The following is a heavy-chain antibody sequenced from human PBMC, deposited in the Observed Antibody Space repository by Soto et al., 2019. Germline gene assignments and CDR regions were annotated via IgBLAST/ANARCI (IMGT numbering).Heavy chain of an antibody. Sequence: QLQLQESGAGLVKPSQTLSLNCAVSGVSISDGGYSWSWIRQPPGKGLEWIGYTHVSGDTYYNPSLTGRVTLSVDRSRNQFSLNLRSMSAADTAVYYCARSTFYGSKSHFAYWGQGTLVSVSS. V-gene: IGHV4-30-2*01. CDR3: ARSTFYGSKSHFAY. J-gene: IGHJ4*02. D-gene: IGHD3-10*01. CDR2: THVSGDT. CDR1: GVSISDGGYS.